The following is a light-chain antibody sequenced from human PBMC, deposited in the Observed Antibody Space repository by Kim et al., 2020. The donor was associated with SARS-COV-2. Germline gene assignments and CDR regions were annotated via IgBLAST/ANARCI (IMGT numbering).Light chain of an antibody. J-gene: IGLJ1*01. CDR1: NIGSKS. CDR2: YDS. CDR3: QVWDSSSDHRV. Sequence: ELTQPPSVSVAPGKTARITCGGNNIGSKSVHWYQQKPGQAPVLVIYYDSDRPSGIPERFSGSNSGNTATLTISRVEAGDEADYYCQVWDSSSDHRVFGTG. V-gene: IGLV3-21*04.